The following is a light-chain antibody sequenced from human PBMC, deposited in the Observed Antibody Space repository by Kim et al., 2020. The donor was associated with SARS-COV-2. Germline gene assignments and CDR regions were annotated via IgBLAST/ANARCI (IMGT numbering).Light chain of an antibody. CDR3: QQYENSPLT. Sequence: SPGGTATRSCRASQSISTPYFAWYQQKPGQAPRLLFYGASSRATGVPDRFSGSGSGTDFTLTITRLEPEDSAVYYCQQYENSPLTFGGGTKLEIK. CDR1: QSISTPY. V-gene: IGKV3-20*01. CDR2: GAS. J-gene: IGKJ4*01.